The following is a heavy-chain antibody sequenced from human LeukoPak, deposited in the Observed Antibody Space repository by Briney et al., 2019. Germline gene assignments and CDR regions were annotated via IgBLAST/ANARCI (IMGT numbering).Heavy chain of an antibody. CDR3: ARTNSYGYVNY. D-gene: IGHD5-18*01. J-gene: IGHJ4*02. Sequence: SETLSLTCTVSGGSISSGDYYWSWIRQPPGKGLEWIGYIYYSGSTYYNPSLKSRVTISVDTSKNQFSLKLSSVTAADTAVYYCARTNSYGYVNYWGQGTLVTVSS. CDR2: IYYSGST. V-gene: IGHV4-30-4*01. CDR1: GGSISSGDYY.